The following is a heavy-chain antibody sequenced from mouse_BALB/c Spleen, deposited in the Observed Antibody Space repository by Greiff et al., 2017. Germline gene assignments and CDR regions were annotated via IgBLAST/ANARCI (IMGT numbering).Heavy chain of an antibody. CDR1: GDSITSGY. D-gene: IGHD3-2*01. J-gene: IGHJ2*01. V-gene: IGHV3-8*02. Sequence: EVQLQESGPSLVKPSQTLSLTCSVTGDSITSGYWNWIRKFPGNKLEYMGYISYSGSTYYNPSLKSRLSITRDTSKNQYYLQLNSVTTKDTATYYCARRCPDSSGCYYFDYWGQGTTLTVSS. CDR2: ISYSGST. CDR3: ARRCPDSSGCYYFDY.